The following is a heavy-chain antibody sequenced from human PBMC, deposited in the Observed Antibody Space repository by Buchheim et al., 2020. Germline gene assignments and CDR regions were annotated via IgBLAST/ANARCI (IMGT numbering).Heavy chain of an antibody. V-gene: IGHV3-7*01. CDR1: GFTFTNSW. CDR3: ARGTGSG. J-gene: IGHJ4*01. D-gene: IGHD1-14*01. CDR2: TKQGGSDK. Sequence: EVQLVESGGGLVQPGGSLRLSCAASGFTFTNSWMGWVRQAPGKGLEWVALTKQGGSDKYYVDSVKGRFTISRDNAKNSLYLQMDSLRGEDTAVYYCARGTGSGWGHGTL.